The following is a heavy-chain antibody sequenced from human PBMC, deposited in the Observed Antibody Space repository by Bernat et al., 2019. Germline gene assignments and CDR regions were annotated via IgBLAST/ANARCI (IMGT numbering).Heavy chain of an antibody. V-gene: IGHV1-69*04. CDR1: GGTFSSYA. J-gene: IGHJ4*02. D-gene: IGHD3-3*01. CDR2: IIPILGIA. Sequence: QVQLVQSGAEVKKPGSSVKVSCKASGGTFSSYAISWVRQAPGQGLEWMGRIIPILGIANYAQKFQGRVTMTTDTSTSTAYMELRSLRSDDTAVYYCARDSHLEWLFLPYWGQGTLVTVSS. CDR3: ARDSHLEWLFLPY.